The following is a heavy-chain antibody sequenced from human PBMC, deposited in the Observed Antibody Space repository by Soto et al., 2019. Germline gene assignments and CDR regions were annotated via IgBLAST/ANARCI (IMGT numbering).Heavy chain of an antibody. CDR1: GFTFSSYA. Sequence: GGSLRLSCAASGFTFSSYAMSWVRQAPGKGLEWVSAISGSGGSTYYADSVKGRFTISRDNSKNTLYLQMNSLRAEDTAVYYCAKDALTSLGYYYGSSGYSAFDYWGQGTLVTVSS. CDR2: ISGSGGST. J-gene: IGHJ4*02. V-gene: IGHV3-23*01. CDR3: AKDALTSLGYYYGSSGYSAFDY. D-gene: IGHD3-22*01.